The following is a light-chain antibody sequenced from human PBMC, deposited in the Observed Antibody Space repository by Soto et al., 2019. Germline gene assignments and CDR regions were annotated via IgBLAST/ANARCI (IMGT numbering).Light chain of an antibody. CDR1: SSDVGGYNY. CDR3: SSYSMNTAPFYV. J-gene: IGLJ1*01. CDR2: EVT. V-gene: IGLV2-14*01. Sequence: QSALTQPASVSGSPGQSITISCTGTSSDVGGYNYVSWYQQHPGKAPKVMIYEVTYRPSGVSNRFSGSKSGNTASLTISGLQAEDEADYYCSSYSMNTAPFYVFGTGTKVTVL.